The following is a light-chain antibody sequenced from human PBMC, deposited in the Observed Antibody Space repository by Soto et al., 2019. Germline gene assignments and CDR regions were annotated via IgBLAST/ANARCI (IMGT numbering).Light chain of an antibody. Sequence: EIVLTQSPGTLSLSPGERATLSCRASQAVGRNYIAWYQQKPGHTPRLLLYHASSRATGIPDRFSGSGSGTDFTLTISRLEPEDFAVYYCQQYAASPLTFGGGAKVEIK. J-gene: IGKJ4*01. CDR2: HAS. V-gene: IGKV3-20*01. CDR3: QQYAASPLT. CDR1: QAVGRNY.